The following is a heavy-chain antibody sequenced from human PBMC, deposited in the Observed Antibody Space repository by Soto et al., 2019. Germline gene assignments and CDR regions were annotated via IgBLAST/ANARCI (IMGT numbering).Heavy chain of an antibody. CDR3: ARGGQLRYLDWLLDY. D-gene: IGHD3-9*01. CDR1: GYTFTSYY. Sequence: QVQLVQSGAEVKKPGASVKVSCKASGYTFTSYYMHCERQAPGQGLEWMGIINPSGGGTSYAQKFQGRVTMTRDTSTSTVYMELSSLRSEDTAVYYCARGGQLRYLDWLLDYWGQGTLVTVSS. J-gene: IGHJ4*02. CDR2: INPSGGGT. V-gene: IGHV1-46*03.